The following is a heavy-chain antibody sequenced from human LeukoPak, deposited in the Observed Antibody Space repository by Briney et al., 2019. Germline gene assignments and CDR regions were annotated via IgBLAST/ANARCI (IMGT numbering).Heavy chain of an antibody. CDR2: INPNSCGT. J-gene: IGHJ4*02. Sequence: ASVKVSCKASGYTFNGYYMHWVRQAPGQGLEWMGWINPNSCGTNYVENFQGRVTMTRDTSISTAFLELSRLRSEDTAVYYCAREIGSGSWDYWGQGTLVTVSS. CDR3: AREIGSGSWDY. CDR1: GYTFNGYY. V-gene: IGHV1-2*02. D-gene: IGHD1-26*01.